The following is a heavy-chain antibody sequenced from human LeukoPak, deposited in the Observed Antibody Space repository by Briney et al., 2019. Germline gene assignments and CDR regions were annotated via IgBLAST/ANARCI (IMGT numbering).Heavy chain of an antibody. CDR1: GFTLSSYA. CDR2: ISGSGGST. V-gene: IGHV3-23*01. D-gene: IGHD6-13*01. J-gene: IGHJ4*02. Sequence: GGSLRLSCAASGFTLSSYAMSWVRQAPGKGLEWVSAISGSGGSTHYADSVKGRFTISRDNSKNTLYLQMNSLRAEDTAVYYCAKIRQQLVLRPPYFDYWGQGTLVTVSS. CDR3: AKIRQQLVLRPPYFDY.